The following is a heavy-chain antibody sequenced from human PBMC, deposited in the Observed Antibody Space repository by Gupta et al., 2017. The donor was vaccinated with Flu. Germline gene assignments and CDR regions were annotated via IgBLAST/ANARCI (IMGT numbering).Heavy chain of an antibody. CDR3: AKDWRWKNNNYGMNV. CDR2: SSLDGRNY. D-gene: IGHD5-24*01. CDR1: GSSFRNYG. J-gene: IGHJ6*02. Sequence: QERLIESGGRVVQPGGSLRLSCAASGSSFRNYGMQWVRQAQGTRMEGVAASSLDGRNYYHTDSVKGRFTISRDNSKNTLYLQMNSLRTEDTAMYYCAKDWRWKNNNYGMNVWGQGTTVTVSS. V-gene: IGHV3-30*18.